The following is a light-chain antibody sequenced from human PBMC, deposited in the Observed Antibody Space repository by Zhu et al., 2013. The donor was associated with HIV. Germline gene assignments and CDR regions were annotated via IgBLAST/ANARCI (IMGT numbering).Light chain of an antibody. CDR3: SSYTSKSTLAL. CDR1: SSDVGGYNY. V-gene: IGLV2-8*01. Sequence: QSALTQPPSASGSLGQSVTISCTGTSSDVGGYNYVSWYQHHPGRAPKLMIYEVNKRPSGVPYRFSGSKSGNTASLTISGLQAEDEAHYYCSSYTSKSTLALFGGGTRLTVL. J-gene: IGLJ3*02. CDR2: EVN.